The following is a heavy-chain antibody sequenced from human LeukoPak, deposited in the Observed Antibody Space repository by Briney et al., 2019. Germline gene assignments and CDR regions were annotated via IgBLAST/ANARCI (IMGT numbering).Heavy chain of an antibody. V-gene: IGHV3-48*01. Sequence: GGSLRLSCAASGFTFSTYSINWVRQAPGKGLEWVSYISSDSSTIYYADSLKGRFTISRDNSKNTMYLQMNSLRAEDTAVYYCARDTVPVAATPRGWGYWGQGTLVTVSS. CDR2: ISSDSSTI. CDR3: ARDTVPVAATPRGWGY. D-gene: IGHD2-15*01. CDR1: GFTFSTYS. J-gene: IGHJ4*02.